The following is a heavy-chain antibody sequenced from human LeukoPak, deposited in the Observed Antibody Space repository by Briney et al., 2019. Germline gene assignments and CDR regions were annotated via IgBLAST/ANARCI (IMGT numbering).Heavy chain of an antibody. CDR2: IIPIFGTA. D-gene: IGHD6-19*01. CDR1: GYTLTELS. Sequence: SVKVSCKVSGYTLTELSMHWVRQAPGQGLEWMGGIIPIFGTANYAQKFQGRVTITADGSTSTAYMELSSLRSEDTAVYYCARGLGIAVAVNDYWGQGTLVTVSS. J-gene: IGHJ4*02. CDR3: ARGLGIAVAVNDY. V-gene: IGHV1-69*13.